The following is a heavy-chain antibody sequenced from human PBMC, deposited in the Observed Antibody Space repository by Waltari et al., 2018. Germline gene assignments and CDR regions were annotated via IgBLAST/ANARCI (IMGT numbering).Heavy chain of an antibody. CDR1: GFTFSRST. CDR2: IVVGSGNT. CDR3: AAYMDV. J-gene: IGHJ6*02. Sequence: QMQLVQSGPEVKKPGTSVKVSCKASGFTFSRSTVQWVRQARGQRPERIGWIVVGSGNTNYAQEFQERVSITRDMSTSTAYMELNRLRSEDTTVYYCAAYMDVWGQGTTVTVSS. V-gene: IGHV1-58*01.